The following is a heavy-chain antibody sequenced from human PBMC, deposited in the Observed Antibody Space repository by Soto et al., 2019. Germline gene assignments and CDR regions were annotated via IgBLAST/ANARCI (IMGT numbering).Heavy chain of an antibody. CDR1: GGSISSSRYY. D-gene: IGHD6-13*01. V-gene: IGHV4-39*01. Sequence: PSETLSLTCTVSGGSISSSRYYWGWIRQPPGKGLEWIGSIYYSGSTYYNPSLKSRVTISVDTSKNQFSLKLSSVTAADTAVYYCARNLGYSSSWPNLDYWGQGTLVTVSS. J-gene: IGHJ4*02. CDR3: ARNLGYSSSWPNLDY. CDR2: IYYSGST.